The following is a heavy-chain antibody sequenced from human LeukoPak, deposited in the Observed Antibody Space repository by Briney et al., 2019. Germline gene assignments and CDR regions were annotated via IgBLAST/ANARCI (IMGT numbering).Heavy chain of an antibody. V-gene: IGHV1-18*01. D-gene: IGHD6-13*01. CDR2: ISGYKGNT. J-gene: IGHJ4*02. CDR3: ARDGDSGSWYSSYLDY. Sequence: ASVKVSCNASGYTFTSYGISWGRRAPGQGLEWMGWISGYKGNTNYAQKLQGRVTITTEPSTSTAYMELRSLPSDDPAVYYCARDGDSGSWYSSYLDYWGQATLVTVSS. CDR1: GYTFTSYG.